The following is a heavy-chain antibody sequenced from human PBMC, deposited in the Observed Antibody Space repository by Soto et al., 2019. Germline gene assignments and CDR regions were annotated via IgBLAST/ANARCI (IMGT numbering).Heavy chain of an antibody. D-gene: IGHD6-13*01. CDR3: ARDLGGEQQLDY. J-gene: IGHJ4*02. Sequence: QVQLVESGGGVVQPGRSLRLSCAASGFTFSSYAMHWVRQAPGKGLEWVAVISYDGSNKYYADSVKGRFTISRYNSKNTLYLQMNSLRGEETAVYYCARDLGGEQQLDYWGQGTLVTVSS. CDR1: GFTFSSYA. CDR2: ISYDGSNK. V-gene: IGHV3-30-3*01.